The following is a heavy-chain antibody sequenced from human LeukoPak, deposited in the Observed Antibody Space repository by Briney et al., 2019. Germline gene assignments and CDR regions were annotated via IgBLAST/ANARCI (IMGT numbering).Heavy chain of an antibody. Sequence: PSETLSLTRTVSGGSTISYYWSWIRQPAGKGLEWIWRIYTSGSTNYNPSLKSRVTMSVDTSKNQFSLKLSSVTAADSAVYYCARETRDFWSGYYKSFDYWGQGTLVTVSS. CDR1: GGSTISYY. V-gene: IGHV4-4*07. D-gene: IGHD3-3*01. CDR2: IYTSGST. CDR3: ARETRDFWSGYYKSFDY. J-gene: IGHJ4*02.